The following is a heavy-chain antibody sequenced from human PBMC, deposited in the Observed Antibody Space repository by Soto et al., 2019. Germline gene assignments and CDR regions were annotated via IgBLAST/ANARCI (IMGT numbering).Heavy chain of an antibody. V-gene: IGHV1-69*06. D-gene: IGHD3-10*01. CDR2: IIPIFGTA. J-gene: IGHJ6*02. CDR3: ASVVPGSGSCQTSYYYYGMEV. CDR1: GGTFSSYA. Sequence: SVKVSCEASGGTFSSYAISWVRQAPGQGLEWMGGIIPIFGTANYAQKFQGRVTITADKSTSTAYMELSSMRSEDTAVYYCASVVPGSGSCQTSYYYYGMEVWGQGTTVTVSS.